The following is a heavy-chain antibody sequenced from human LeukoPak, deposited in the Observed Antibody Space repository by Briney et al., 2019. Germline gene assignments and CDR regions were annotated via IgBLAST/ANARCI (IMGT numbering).Heavy chain of an antibody. CDR1: GFTFSSYA. Sequence: GSLRLSCAASGFTFSSYAMSWVRPPPGKGLEWIGSIYYSGSTYYSPSLKSRVTISVDTSKNQFSLKLSSVTAADTAVYYCARPNIRYCSGGACSNDGSDYWGQGTLVTVSS. V-gene: IGHV4-38-2*01. CDR2: IYYSGST. D-gene: IGHD2-15*01. CDR3: ARPNIRYCSGGACSNDGSDY. J-gene: IGHJ4*02.